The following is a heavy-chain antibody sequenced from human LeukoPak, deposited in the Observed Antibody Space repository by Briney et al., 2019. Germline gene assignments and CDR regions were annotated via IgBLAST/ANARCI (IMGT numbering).Heavy chain of an antibody. V-gene: IGHV3-48*04. D-gene: IGHD3-22*01. J-gene: IGHJ4*02. CDR1: GFTLSSYA. Sequence: PGGSLRLSCAASGFTLSSYAMSWVRQAPGKGLEWVSYISSSGSTIYYADSVKGRFTISRDNAKNSLYLQMNSLRAEDTAVYYCARDKSPYYYDSSGGGYWGQGTLVTVSS. CDR2: ISSSGSTI. CDR3: ARDKSPYYYDSSGGGY.